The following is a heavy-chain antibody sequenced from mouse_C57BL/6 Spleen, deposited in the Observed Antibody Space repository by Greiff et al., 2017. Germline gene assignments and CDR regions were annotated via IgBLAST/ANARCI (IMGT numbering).Heavy chain of an antibody. D-gene: IGHD1-1*01. CDR3: AQSSYGAY. Sequence: EVKLMESGGGLVKPGGSLKLSCAASGFTFSDYGMHWVRQAPEKGLEWVAYISSGSSTIYYADTVKGRFTISRDHAKNTLFLQLTSLRSEDTAMYYCAQSSYGAYWGQGTLVTVSA. CDR1: GFTFSDYG. CDR2: ISSGSSTI. V-gene: IGHV5-17*01. J-gene: IGHJ3*01.